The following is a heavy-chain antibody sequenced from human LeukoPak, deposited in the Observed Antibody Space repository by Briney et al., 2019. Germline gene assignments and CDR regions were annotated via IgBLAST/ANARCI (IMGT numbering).Heavy chain of an antibody. CDR3: ARDPKGWLQLGFDY. Sequence: GGSLRLSCAASGFTFSSYGMHWVRQAPGKGLEWVAFIRYDGSKKYYADSVRGRFTISRDNSKNTLYLQMNSLRAEDTAVYYCARDPKGWLQLGFDYWGQGTLVTVSS. D-gene: IGHD5-24*01. V-gene: IGHV3-30*02. CDR2: IRYDGSKK. J-gene: IGHJ4*02. CDR1: GFTFSSYG.